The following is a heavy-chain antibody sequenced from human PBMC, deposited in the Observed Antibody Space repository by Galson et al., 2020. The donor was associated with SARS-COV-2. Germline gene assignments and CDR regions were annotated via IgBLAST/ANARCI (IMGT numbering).Heavy chain of an antibody. V-gene: IGHV3-74*01. J-gene: IGHJ4*02. CDR3: TATRAY. CDR1: GFTLRTNW. D-gene: IGHD1-26*01. Sequence: GESPKTPCAAPGFTLRTNWMHWVPQAPGKGPVWVSPINTNGSTTNYADSVKGRFTISRDNAKNTLYLQMNSLRAEDTAVYYCTATRAYWGQGTLVTVSS. CDR2: INTNGSTT.